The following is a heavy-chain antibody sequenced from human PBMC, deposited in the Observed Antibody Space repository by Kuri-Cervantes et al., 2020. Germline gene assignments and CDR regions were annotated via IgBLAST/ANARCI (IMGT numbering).Heavy chain of an antibody. V-gene: IGHV1-46*01. CDR1: GYTFTSYY. Sequence: ASVKVSCKASGYTFTSYYMHWVRQAPGQGLEWMGIINPSGGSTSYAQKFQGRVTMTRDTSTSRVYMELSSLRSEDTAVCYCARDRARGVGATTNPLYGMDVWGQGTTVTVSS. CDR2: INPSGGST. D-gene: IGHD1-26*01. J-gene: IGHJ6*02. CDR3: ARDRARGVGATTNPLYGMDV.